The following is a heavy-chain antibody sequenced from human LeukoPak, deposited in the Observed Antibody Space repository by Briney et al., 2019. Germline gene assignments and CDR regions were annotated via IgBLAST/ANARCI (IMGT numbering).Heavy chain of an antibody. CDR3: ARGPYCSSTSCYLDY. V-gene: IGHV1-69*13. Sequence: ASVKVSCKASGGTFSSYAISWVRQAPGQGLGWMGGIIPIFGTANYAQKFQGRVTITADESTSTAYMEPSSLRSEDTAVYYCARGPYCSSTSCYLDYWGQGTLVTVSS. J-gene: IGHJ4*02. D-gene: IGHD2-2*01. CDR1: GGTFSSYA. CDR2: IIPIFGTA.